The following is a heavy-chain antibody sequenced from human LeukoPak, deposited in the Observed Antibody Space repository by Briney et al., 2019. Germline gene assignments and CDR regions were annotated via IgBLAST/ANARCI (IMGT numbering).Heavy chain of an antibody. V-gene: IGHV4-34*01. CDR1: GGSFSGYY. D-gene: IGHD3-22*01. J-gene: IGHJ4*02. CDR2: INHSGST. CDR3: ARGRYYYDSSGYVGY. Sequence: SETLSLTCAVYGGSFSGYYWSWIRQPPGKGLEWIGEINHSGSTNYNPSLKSRVTISVDTSKNQFSLKLSSVTAADTAVYYCARGRYYYDSSGYVGYWGQGTLVTVSS.